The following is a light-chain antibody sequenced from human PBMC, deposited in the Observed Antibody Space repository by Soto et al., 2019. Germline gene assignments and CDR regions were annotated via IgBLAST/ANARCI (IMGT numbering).Light chain of an antibody. CDR2: EVS. V-gene: IGLV2-14*01. Sequence: QSVLTQPASVSESPGQSITISCAGTSSDIGGYKYVSWYQQHPDKAPKLMIYEVSNRPSGVSNRFSGSKSGNTASLTISGLQAEDEADYYCASHADNSNVFGTGTKVTVL. J-gene: IGLJ1*01. CDR3: ASHADNSNV. CDR1: SSDIGGYKY.